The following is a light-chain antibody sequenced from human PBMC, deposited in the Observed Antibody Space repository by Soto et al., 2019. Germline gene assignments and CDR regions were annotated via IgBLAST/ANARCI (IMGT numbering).Light chain of an antibody. CDR3: LLDYAYFWA. CDR1: QGIRSA. V-gene: IGKV1-6*01. Sequence: IQVTQSPSSVSASVGDRLTFTCRTSQGIRSALGWYQQKPGKVPKXLIYAASTLQSGVPSRFSGSGSGRDFTLTISSLQPEDVATYYCLLDYAYFWALGQGTKVDIK. J-gene: IGKJ1*01. CDR2: AAS.